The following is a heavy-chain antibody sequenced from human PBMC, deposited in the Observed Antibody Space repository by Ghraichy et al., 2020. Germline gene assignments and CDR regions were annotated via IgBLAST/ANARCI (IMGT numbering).Heavy chain of an antibody. J-gene: IGHJ4*02. Sequence: GGSLRLSCAVSGFTLSDNYIDWVRQAPGKGLEWLGRSRNKANSYTTEYAASVKGRFTLSRDDSKNSLYLQMNSLKTEDTAVYYCTRSEGPQNFDYWGQGTLVTVSS. V-gene: IGHV3-72*01. CDR3: TRSEGPQNFDY. CDR1: GFTLSDNY. CDR2: SRNKANSYTT.